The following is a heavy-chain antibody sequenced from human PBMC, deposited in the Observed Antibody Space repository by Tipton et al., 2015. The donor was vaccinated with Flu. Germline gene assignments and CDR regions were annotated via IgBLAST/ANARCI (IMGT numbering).Heavy chain of an antibody. J-gene: IGHJ5*02. CDR3: ARAPARDYWGSQRSWFDP. Sequence: SLRLSCAASGFTFSTYSMNWIRQAPGKGLEWVSYITANSDTVYYAASVKGRFTISRDNAENSLYLQMNSLRDDDSAVYYCARAPARDYWGSQRSWFDPWGQGTLVTVSS. CDR1: GFTFSTYS. D-gene: IGHD3-10*01. CDR2: ITANSDTV. V-gene: IGHV3-48*02.